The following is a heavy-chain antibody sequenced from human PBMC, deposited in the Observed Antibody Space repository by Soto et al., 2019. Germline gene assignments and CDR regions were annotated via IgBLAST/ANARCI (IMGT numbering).Heavy chain of an antibody. V-gene: IGHV4-31*03. Sequence: QVQLQESGPGLVKPSQTLSLTCTVSGGSISSGGYYWSWIRQHPGKGLEWIGYIYYSGSTYYNPSLKSRVTISIYTSKNQFSLKLSSVTAADTAVYYCARVMGYSGYDEYYYYYGMDVWGQGTTVTVSS. CDR2: IYYSGST. D-gene: IGHD5-12*01. J-gene: IGHJ6*02. CDR1: GGSISSGGYY. CDR3: ARVMGYSGYDEYYYYYGMDV.